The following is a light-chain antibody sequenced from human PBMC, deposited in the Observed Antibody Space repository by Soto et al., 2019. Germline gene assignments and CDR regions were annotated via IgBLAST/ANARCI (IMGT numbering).Light chain of an antibody. J-gene: IGKJ4*01. CDR1: QSVSRY. CDR2: DAS. Sequence: EIVLTQSPVTLSLSPGERATLSCRASQSVSRYLAWYQQEPGQAPRLLVYDASNRATGIPARFSGSGSGTDFTLTISSLEPEDFAVYYCQQRYIGLTFGGGTKVEMK. V-gene: IGKV3-11*01. CDR3: QQRYIGLT.